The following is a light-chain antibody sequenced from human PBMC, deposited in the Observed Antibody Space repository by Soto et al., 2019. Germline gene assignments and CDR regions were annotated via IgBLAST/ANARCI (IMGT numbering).Light chain of an antibody. Sequence: QSALAQPPSVSGSPGQSVTISCTGTSTDFVSYNRVSWYQQPPGTAPKLMIYEVSKRPSGVPDRFSGSKSGNTASLTISGLQAADEADYYCSSYTTRTTLYVFGTGTKVTVL. CDR1: STDFVSYNR. V-gene: IGLV2-18*02. CDR2: EVS. CDR3: SSYTTRTTLYV. J-gene: IGLJ1*01.